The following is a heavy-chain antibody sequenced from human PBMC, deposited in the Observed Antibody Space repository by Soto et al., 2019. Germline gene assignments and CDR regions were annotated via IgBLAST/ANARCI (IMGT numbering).Heavy chain of an antibody. J-gene: IGHJ6*02. CDR3: ARLLEGYYYYYYGMDV. V-gene: IGHV5-10-1*01. CDR2: IDPSDSYT. D-gene: IGHD3-3*01. CDR1: GYSFTSYW. Sequence: PGESLKISCKGSGYSFTSYWISWVRQMPGKGLEWMGRIDPSDSYTNYSPSFQGHVTISADKSISTAYLQWSSLKASDTAMYYCARLLEGYYYYYYGMDVWGQGTTVTVSS.